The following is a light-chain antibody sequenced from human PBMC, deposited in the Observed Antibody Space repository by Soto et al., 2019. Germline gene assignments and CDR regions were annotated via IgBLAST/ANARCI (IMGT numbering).Light chain of an antibody. J-gene: IGLJ1*01. Sequence: QAVVTQPPSVSGAPGQRVTISCTGSSSNIGAGYDVHWYQQLPGTAPKLLIYGNSNRPSGVPDRFSGSKSGTSASLAITGLQAEDEADYYCQSYDSSLSGSGYYVFGTGTKVTVL. CDR3: QSYDSSLSGSGYYV. V-gene: IGLV1-40*01. CDR1: SSNIGAGYD. CDR2: GNS.